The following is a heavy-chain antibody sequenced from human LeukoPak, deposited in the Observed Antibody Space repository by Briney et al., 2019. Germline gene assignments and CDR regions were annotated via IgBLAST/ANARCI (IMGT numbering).Heavy chain of an antibody. J-gene: IGHJ4*02. V-gene: IGHV3-7*01. D-gene: IGHD2-21*01. CDR2: IKEDGSEK. CDR3: AKDIVGGGDDY. Sequence: PGGSLRLSCAASGFTFSSYWMSWVRQAPGKGLEWVANIKEDGSEKKYVDSVKGRFTISRDNVKNLVYLEMNSLRGEDTAVYYCAKDIVGGGDDYWGQGTLVTVSS. CDR1: GFTFSSYW.